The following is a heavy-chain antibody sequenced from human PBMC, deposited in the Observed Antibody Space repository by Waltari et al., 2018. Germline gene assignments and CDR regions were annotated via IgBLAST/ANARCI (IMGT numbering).Heavy chain of an antibody. CDR1: GYTFTSYG. CDR2: IIPIFGTA. J-gene: IGHJ4*02. CDR3: AVRIAVAGTSFDY. V-gene: IGHV1-69*13. Sequence: QVQLVQSGAEVKKPGASVKVSCKASGYTFTSYGISWVRQAPGQGLEWMGGIIPIFGTANYAQKFQGRVTITADESTSTAYMELSSLRSEDTAVYYCAVRIAVAGTSFDYWGQGTLVTVSS. D-gene: IGHD6-19*01.